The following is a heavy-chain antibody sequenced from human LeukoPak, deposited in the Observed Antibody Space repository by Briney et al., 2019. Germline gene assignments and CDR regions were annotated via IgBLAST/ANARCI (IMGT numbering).Heavy chain of an antibody. CDR3: ARVDSSGSYGMDV. J-gene: IGHJ6*02. Sequence: SETLSLTCTVSGGSISTYYWRWIRQPPRKGLEWIGYMYNSGSTNYNPSLKSRVTISVDTSKNQFSLELSSVTAADTAVYYCARVDSSGSYGMDVWGQGTTVTVSS. CDR2: MYNSGST. CDR1: GGSISTYY. V-gene: IGHV4-59*01. D-gene: IGHD3-22*01.